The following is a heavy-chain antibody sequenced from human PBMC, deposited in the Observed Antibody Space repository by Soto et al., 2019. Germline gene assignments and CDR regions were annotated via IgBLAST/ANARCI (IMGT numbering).Heavy chain of an antibody. CDR3: ARDHCSGGSCYWYFDL. V-gene: IGHV4-59*01. CDR1: GGSISSYY. Sequence: QVQLQESGPGLVKPSETLSLTCTVSGGSISSYYWSWIRQPPGKGLEWIGYIYYSGSTNYNPSLKSRVTISVDTSKNQCSLKLSSVTAADTAVYYCARDHCSGGSCYWYFDLWGRGTLVTVSS. J-gene: IGHJ2*01. CDR2: IYYSGST. D-gene: IGHD2-15*01.